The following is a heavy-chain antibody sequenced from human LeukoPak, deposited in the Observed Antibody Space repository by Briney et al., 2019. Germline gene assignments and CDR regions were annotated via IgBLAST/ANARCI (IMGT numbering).Heavy chain of an antibody. CDR3: ARSFRITVSCKECFDY. D-gene: IGHD6-19*01. V-gene: IGHV4-39*01. CDR1: GDLISRSSYR. Sequence: PSEPLSLTCTVSGDLISRSSYRWGWVRQPAGRGLQRNGGVHYTGSIHSHPSVKSHLTLSVPTSNDVFSLKLTSVPAADTVFYCCARSFRITVSCKECFDYWGRGRLVIVSS. J-gene: IGHJ4*02. CDR2: VHYTGSI.